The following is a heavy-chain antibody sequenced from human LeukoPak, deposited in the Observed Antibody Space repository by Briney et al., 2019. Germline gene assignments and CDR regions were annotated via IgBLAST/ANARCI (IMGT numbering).Heavy chain of an antibody. D-gene: IGHD5-18*01. V-gene: IGHV1-18*01. CDR2: ISAYNGNT. Sequence: GASVKVSCKASGYTFTSYGISWVRQAPGQGLEWMGWISAYNGNTNYAQKLQGRVTMSKDTSTTTVYMELRSLRSDDTAVYYCARGQRGDTAMTSGVDYWGQGTLVTVSS. CDR1: GYTFTSYG. J-gene: IGHJ4*02. CDR3: ARGQRGDTAMTSGVDY.